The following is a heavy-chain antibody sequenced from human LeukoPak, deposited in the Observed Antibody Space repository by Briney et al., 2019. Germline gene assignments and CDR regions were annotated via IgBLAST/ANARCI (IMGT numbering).Heavy chain of an antibody. CDR3: AKDSADYYDSSGYFRFYYYYYYMDV. Sequence: GGSLGLSCAASGFTFSSYGMHWVRQAPGKGLEWVAVIWYDGSNKYYADSVKGRFTISRDNSKNTLYLQMNSLRAEDTAVYYCAKDSADYYDSSGYFRFYYYYYYMDVWGKGTTVTVSS. CDR1: GFTFSSYG. D-gene: IGHD3-22*01. CDR2: IWYDGSNK. J-gene: IGHJ6*03. V-gene: IGHV3-33*06.